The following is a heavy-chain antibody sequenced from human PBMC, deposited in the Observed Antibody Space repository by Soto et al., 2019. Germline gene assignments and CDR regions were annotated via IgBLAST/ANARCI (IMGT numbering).Heavy chain of an antibody. V-gene: IGHV4-39*01. CDR1: GGSIRSGDYY. CDR3: ARHVVTIFGVVSSPWFDP. D-gene: IGHD3-3*01. J-gene: IGHJ5*02. CDR2: ISYSGST. Sequence: SETLSLTCTVSGGSIRSGDYYWSWIRQPPGKGLEWIGSISYSGSTFYNQSLKSRVTISVDSSKNQFSLKLSSVTAADTAFYHCARHVVTIFGVVSSPWFDPWGQGTLVTVSS.